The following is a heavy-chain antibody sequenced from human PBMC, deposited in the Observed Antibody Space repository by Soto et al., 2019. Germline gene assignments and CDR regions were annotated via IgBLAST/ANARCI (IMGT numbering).Heavy chain of an antibody. J-gene: IGHJ4*02. D-gene: IGHD1-26*01. CDR1: GGSISSGGYY. V-gene: IGHV4-31*03. CDR3: ARDRGPWTNFDY. CDR2: FYYSGST. Sequence: QVQLQESGPGLVKPSQTLSLTCTVSGGSISSGGYYWSWIRQHPGKGLEWIGYFYYSGSTYYNPSLKSRVTISVDTSKNQFSMKLSSVTAADTAVYYCARDRGPWTNFDYWGQGTLVTVSS.